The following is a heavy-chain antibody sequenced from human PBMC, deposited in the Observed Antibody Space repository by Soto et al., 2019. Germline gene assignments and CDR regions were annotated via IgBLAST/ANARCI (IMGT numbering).Heavy chain of an antibody. CDR2: TYPGDSDT. D-gene: IGHD6-19*01. Sequence: GESLKISCKASGYTFSIHWIAWVRQMPGKGLEWMGITYPGDSDTRYSPSFQGQVTISADKSITTAYLQWGSLKASDTAVYYCAASIAVAGPFDYWGQGTMVTVSS. CDR3: AASIAVAGPFDY. J-gene: IGHJ4*02. CDR1: GYTFSIHW. V-gene: IGHV5-51*01.